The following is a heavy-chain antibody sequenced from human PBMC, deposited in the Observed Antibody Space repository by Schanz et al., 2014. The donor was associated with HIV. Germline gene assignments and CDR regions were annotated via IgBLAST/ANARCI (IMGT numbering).Heavy chain of an antibody. CDR2: IWYDGSNK. CDR1: GFTFSSYG. CDR3: ATTLYPYTSSSDYYYGMDV. D-gene: IGHD6-6*01. Sequence: QVQLVESGGGVVQPGRSLRLSCAASGFTFSSYGMHWVRQAPGKGLEWVAVIWYDGSNKYYADSVKGRFTISRDNSRKTLYLQMNSVRAEDTALYYCATTLYPYTSSSDYYYGMDVWGQGTTVTVSS. J-gene: IGHJ6*02. V-gene: IGHV3-33*01.